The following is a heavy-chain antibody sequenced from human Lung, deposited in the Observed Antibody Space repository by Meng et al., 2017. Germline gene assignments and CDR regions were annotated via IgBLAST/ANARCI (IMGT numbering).Heavy chain of an antibody. CDR1: GFTFSSYG. CDR3: AKDLSKQQQLGELDY. V-gene: IGHV3-30*18. J-gene: IGHJ4*02. Sequence: QVQLVESGGGVVQTGRYLRRSCAASGFTFSSYGMHWVRQAPGKGLEWVAVISYDGSNKYYADSVKGRFTISRDNSKNTLYLQMNSLRAEDTAVYYCAKDLSKQQQLGELDYWGQGTLVTVSS. D-gene: IGHD6-13*01. CDR2: ISYDGSNK.